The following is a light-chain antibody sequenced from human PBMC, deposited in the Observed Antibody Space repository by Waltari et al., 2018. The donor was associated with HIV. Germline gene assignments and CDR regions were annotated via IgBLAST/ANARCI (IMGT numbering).Light chain of an antibody. Sequence: LTQPPSVSAAPGATARITCGRCHSGRKSVHWYQQKPGPAPLVVMYDAKDRPPGIPDRFSGTNFGSTATLTISRVEAGDEADYYCQVWDTSLNEIVFGGGTKLTVL. CDR1: HSGRKS. J-gene: IGLJ2*01. V-gene: IGLV3-21*01. CDR2: DAK. CDR3: QVWDTSLNEIV.